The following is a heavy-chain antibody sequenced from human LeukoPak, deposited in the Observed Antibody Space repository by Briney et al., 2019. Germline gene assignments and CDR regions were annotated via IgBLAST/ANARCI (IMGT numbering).Heavy chain of an antibody. D-gene: IGHD3-10*01. V-gene: IGHV3-7*01. CDR2: IKPDGSGE. CDR3: ARANWDYGSGIYDFDL. Sequence: QAGGSLRLSCAASGFTFRTYWMTWVRQTAGRGLEWVANIKPDGSGEYYLDSVKGRFTISRDNDKKSLYLQMNSLRDEDTAVYYCARANWDYGSGIYDFDLWGQGSLVTVSS. J-gene: IGHJ4*02. CDR1: GFTFRTYW.